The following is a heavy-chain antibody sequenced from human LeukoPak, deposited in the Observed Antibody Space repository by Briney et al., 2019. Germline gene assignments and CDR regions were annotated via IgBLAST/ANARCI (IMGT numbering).Heavy chain of an antibody. CDR3: ARHRSTYDSSGYSPLYYFDY. CDR2: INHSGST. Sequence: WETLSLTCAVYGGSFSGYYWSWIRQPPGKGLEWIGEINHSGSTNYNPSLKSRVTISVDTSKNQFSLKLSSVTAADTAVYYFARHRSTYDSSGYSPLYYFDYWGQGTLVTVSS. D-gene: IGHD3-22*01. CDR1: GGSFSGYY. V-gene: IGHV4-34*01. J-gene: IGHJ4*02.